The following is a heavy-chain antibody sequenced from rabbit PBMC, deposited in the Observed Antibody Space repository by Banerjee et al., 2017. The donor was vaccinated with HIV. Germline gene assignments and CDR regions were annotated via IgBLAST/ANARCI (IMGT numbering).Heavy chain of an antibody. CDR1: GLDFSSTYR. CDR2: IYTGSSGNT. D-gene: IGHD6-1*01. CDR3: ASLGGYADTGGRSL. J-gene: IGHJ4*01. V-gene: IGHV1S45*01. Sequence: EESGGGLVQPEGSLTLTCKASGLDFSSTYRICWVRQAPGKGLDWIACIYTGSSGNTYYASWAKGRFTISKTSSTTVTLQMTSLTAADTATYFCASLGGYADTGGRSLRGPGTLVTVS.